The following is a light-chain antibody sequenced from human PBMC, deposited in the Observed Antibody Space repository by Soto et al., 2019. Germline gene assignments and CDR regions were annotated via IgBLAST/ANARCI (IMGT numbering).Light chain of an antibody. J-gene: IGLJ1*01. Sequence: QSVLTQPPSVSGAPGQRVTISCTGMSSNIGAGYDVHWYQQLPGTAPKLLIYGHSNRPSGVPDRFSGSKSGTSASLAITGLQAEDEADYYCQSYDSSLSGYVFGTGTKVTVL. V-gene: IGLV1-40*01. CDR3: QSYDSSLSGYV. CDR1: SSNIGAGYD. CDR2: GHS.